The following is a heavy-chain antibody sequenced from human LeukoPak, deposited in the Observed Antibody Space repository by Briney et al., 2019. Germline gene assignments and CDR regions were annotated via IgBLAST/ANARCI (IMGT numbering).Heavy chain of an antibody. CDR1: GFTFSSYS. V-gene: IGHV3-21*01. J-gene: IGHJ6*03. CDR2: ISSSSSYI. D-gene: IGHD3-22*01. Sequence: GGSLRLSCAASGFTFSSYSMNWVRQAPGKGLEWVSSISSSSSYIYYADSVKGRFTISRDNAKNSLYLQMNSLRAEDTAVYYCARDVGASDSSGFGYYYYYMDVWGKGTTVTISS. CDR3: ARDVGASDSSGFGYYYYYMDV.